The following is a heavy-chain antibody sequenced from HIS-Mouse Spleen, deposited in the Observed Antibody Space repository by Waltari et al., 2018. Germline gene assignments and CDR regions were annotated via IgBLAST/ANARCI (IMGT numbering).Heavy chain of an antibody. CDR1: GFTFDDYA. V-gene: IGHV3-9*01. D-gene: IGHD6-13*01. Sequence: EVQLVESGGGLVQPGRSLRLSCAASGFTFDDYAMHWVRQAPGKGVECGSGISCSSGSRCYADSVKGRYTISRDNAKNSLYLQMNSLRAEDTALYYCSAGVAALGGAFDIWGQGTMVTVSS. J-gene: IGHJ3*02. CDR3: SAGVAALGGAFDI. CDR2: ISCSSGSR.